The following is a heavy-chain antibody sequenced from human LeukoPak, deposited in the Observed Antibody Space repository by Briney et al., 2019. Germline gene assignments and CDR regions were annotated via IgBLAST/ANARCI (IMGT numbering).Heavy chain of an antibody. CDR2: ISSNGRST. CDR3: ASTYSYDGSGYYPFDY. J-gene: IGHJ4*02. CDR1: GFSFSSNA. D-gene: IGHD3-22*01. Sequence: GSLRLSCSASGFSFSSNAMHWVRQAPGKGLEYVSGISSNGRSTDYADSVKGRFTIDRDNSRRTLFLQMSSLRAEDTAIYYCASTYSYDGSGYYPFDYWGQGTLVTVSS. V-gene: IGHV3-64D*09.